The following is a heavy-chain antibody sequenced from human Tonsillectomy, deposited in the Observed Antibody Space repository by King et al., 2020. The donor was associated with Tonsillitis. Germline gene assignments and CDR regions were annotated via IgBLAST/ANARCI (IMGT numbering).Heavy chain of an antibody. D-gene: IGHD6-19*01. V-gene: IGHV4-39*01. CDR1: GGSISSTTYY. CDR2: IWYGGNT. CDR3: ARPGWPYWYFDL. J-gene: IGHJ2*01. Sequence: QLQESGPGLVKPSETLSLTCTVSGGSISSTTYYWGWVRQPPGKGLEWIGSIWYGGNTYYNPSLKSRVTISVDTSKNQFSLKLTSLTAADTAVYYCARPGWPYWYFDLWGRGTLVTVSS.